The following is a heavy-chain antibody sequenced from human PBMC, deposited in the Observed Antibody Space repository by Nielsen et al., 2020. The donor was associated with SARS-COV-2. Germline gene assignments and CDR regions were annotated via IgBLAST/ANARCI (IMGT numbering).Heavy chain of an antibody. D-gene: IGHD2-2*01. CDR2: IYSGASST. J-gene: IGHJ6*02. CDR3: AIQLGYCSSSTCPHGMDV. CDR1: GFTFSSYA. V-gene: IGHV3-23*03. Sequence: GSLRLSCAASGFTFSSYAMSWVRQAPGKGLEWVSVIYSGASSTYYADSVKGRFTISRDNSKNTLYLQMNSLRAEDTAVYYCAIQLGYCSSSTCPHGMDVWGQGTTVTVSS.